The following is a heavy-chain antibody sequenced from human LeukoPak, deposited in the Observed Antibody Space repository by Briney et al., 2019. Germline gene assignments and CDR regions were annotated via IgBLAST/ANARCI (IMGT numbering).Heavy chain of an antibody. V-gene: IGHV4-34*01. CDR1: GGSFSGYY. CDR3: ARSPWFGELLTPYYFDY. J-gene: IGHJ4*02. Sequence: SETLSLTCAVYGGSFSGYYWSWIRQPPGKGLEWIGEINHSGSTNYNPSLESRVTISVDTSKNQFSLKLSSVTAADTAVYYCARSPWFGELLTPYYFDYWGQGTLVTVSS. CDR2: INHSGST. D-gene: IGHD3-10*01.